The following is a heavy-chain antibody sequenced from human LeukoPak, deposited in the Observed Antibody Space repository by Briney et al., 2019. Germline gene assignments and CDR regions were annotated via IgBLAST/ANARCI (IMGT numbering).Heavy chain of an antibody. Sequence: PSETLSPTCTAPGASTSGYYWSWIRQPAGKGLAWIGRIYTSGSTNYNPSLRSRVTMSVDTSKNQFSLKLSSVTAADTAVYYCARLNYSYYDFWSGPYVMDVWGQGTTVTVSS. CDR1: GASTSGYY. CDR2: IYTSGST. D-gene: IGHD3-3*01. CDR3: ARLNYSYYDFWSGPYVMDV. J-gene: IGHJ6*02. V-gene: IGHV4-4*07.